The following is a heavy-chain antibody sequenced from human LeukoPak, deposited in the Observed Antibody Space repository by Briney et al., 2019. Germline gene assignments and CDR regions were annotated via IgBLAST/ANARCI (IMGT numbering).Heavy chain of an antibody. J-gene: IGHJ4*02. D-gene: IGHD2-21*02. V-gene: IGHV3-23*01. Sequence: GGSLRLSCAASGFTFSSYAMSWVRQAPGKGQEWVSAISGSGGSTYYADSVKGRFTISRDNSKNTLYLQMNSLRAEDTAVYYCAKQLAYCGGDCYAPEYYFDYWGQGTLVTVSS. CDR2: ISGSGGST. CDR3: AKQLAYCGGDCYAPEYYFDY. CDR1: GFTFSSYA.